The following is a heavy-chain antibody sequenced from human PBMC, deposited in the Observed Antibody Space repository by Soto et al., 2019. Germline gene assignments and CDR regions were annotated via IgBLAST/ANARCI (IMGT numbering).Heavy chain of an antibody. D-gene: IGHD3-22*01. CDR3: ARANYDSRGSDY. CDR1: GFTFSSYG. CDR2: IWYDGSNK. J-gene: IGHJ4*02. Sequence: QVQLVESGGGVVQPGRSLRLSCAASGFTFSSYGMHWVRQAPGKGLEWVAVIWYDGSNKYYADSVKGRFTISRDNSKNTLYLHMNSLRAEDTAVYYCARANYDSRGSDYWGQGTRVTVSS. V-gene: IGHV3-33*01.